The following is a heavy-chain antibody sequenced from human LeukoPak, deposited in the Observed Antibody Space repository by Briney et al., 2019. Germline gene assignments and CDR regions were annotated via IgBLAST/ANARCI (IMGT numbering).Heavy chain of an antibody. CDR1: GGSFSGYY. J-gene: IGHJ4*02. D-gene: IGHD6-13*01. CDR3: ARALAAAGLDY. V-gene: IGHV4-34*01. CDR2: INHSGST. Sequence: SETLSLTCAVYGGSFSGYYWSWIRQPPGKGLEWIGEINHSGSTNYNPSLKSRVTISVDTSKNQFSLKLSSVTAVDTAVYYCARALAAAGLDYWGQGTLVTVSS.